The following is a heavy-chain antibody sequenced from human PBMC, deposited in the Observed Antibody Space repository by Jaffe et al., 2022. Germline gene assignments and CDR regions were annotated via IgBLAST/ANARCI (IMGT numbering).Heavy chain of an antibody. CDR3: ASLIRGGGKAGAPVDY. CDR2: ISSSSSTI. D-gene: IGHD3-10*01. V-gene: IGHV3-48*01. J-gene: IGHJ4*02. Sequence: EVQLVESGGGLVQPGGSLRLSCAASGFTFSSYSMNWVRQAPGKGLEWVSYISSSSSTIYYADSVKGRFTISRDNAKNSLYLQMNSLRAEDTAVYYCASLIRGGGKAGAPVDYWGQGTLVTVSS. CDR1: GFTFSSYS.